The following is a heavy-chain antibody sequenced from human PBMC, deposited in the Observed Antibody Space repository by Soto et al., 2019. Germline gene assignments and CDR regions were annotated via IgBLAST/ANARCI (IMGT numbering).Heavy chain of an antibody. D-gene: IGHD3-9*01. Sequence: PGGSLRLSCLASASGFTFASHNFIWVRQAPGKGLEWVSSISSGSRDIFYGDSVKGRFTISRDNAKNTVYLQMNSLRDEDTAVYYCARGSSSVQVLRYFDWLDYWGQGTLVTVSS. CDR3: ARGSSSVQVLRYFDWLDY. J-gene: IGHJ4*02. CDR1: GFTFASHN. CDR2: ISSGSRDI. V-gene: IGHV3-21*01.